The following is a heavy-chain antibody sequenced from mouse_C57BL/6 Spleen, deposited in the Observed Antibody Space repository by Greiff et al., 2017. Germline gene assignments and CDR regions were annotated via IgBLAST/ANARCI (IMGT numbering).Heavy chain of an antibody. J-gene: IGHJ3*01. CDR3: ARPGNSYGTDWFAY. CDR2: ISSGSSTI. D-gene: IGHD1-1*01. Sequence: VQLKESGGGLVKPGGSLKLSCAASGFTFSDYGMHWVRQAPEKGLEWVAYISSGSSTIYYAATVQGRFTISRDTAKNTLFLQLSSLRSEDTAMYYCARPGNSYGTDWFAYWGQGTLVTVSA. V-gene: IGHV5-17*01. CDR1: GFTFSDYG.